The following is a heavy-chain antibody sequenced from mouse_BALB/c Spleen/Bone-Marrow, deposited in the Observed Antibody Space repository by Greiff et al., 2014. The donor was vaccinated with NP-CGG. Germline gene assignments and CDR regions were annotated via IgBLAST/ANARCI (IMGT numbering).Heavy chain of an antibody. D-gene: IGHD2-2*01. CDR1: GFNIKDTY. CDR3: ANYVYGYYFDY. Sequence: EVQLQQSGAELVKPGASVKLSCTASGFNIKDTYMHWVKQRPEQGLEWIGRIDPANGNTKYDPKFQGKATITADTSSNTAYLQLSSLTSEDTAVHYCANYVYGYYFDYWGQGTTLTVSS. CDR2: IDPANGNT. V-gene: IGHV14-3*02. J-gene: IGHJ2*01.